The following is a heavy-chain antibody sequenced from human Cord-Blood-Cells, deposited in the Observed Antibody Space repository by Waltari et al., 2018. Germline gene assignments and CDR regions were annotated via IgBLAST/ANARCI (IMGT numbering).Heavy chain of an antibody. CDR3: ATEKYYYGSGSYSILDY. V-gene: IGHV1-24*01. CDR1: GYPLTELS. J-gene: IGHJ4*02. D-gene: IGHD3-10*01. CDR2: FDPEDGET. Sequence: QVQLVQSGAEVKKPGASVKVSCTVSGYPLTELSMHWLRQAPGKGLEWMGGFDPEDGETIYAQKFQGRVTMTEDTSTDTAYMELSSLRSEDTAVYYCATEKYYYGSGSYSILDYWGQGTLVTVSS.